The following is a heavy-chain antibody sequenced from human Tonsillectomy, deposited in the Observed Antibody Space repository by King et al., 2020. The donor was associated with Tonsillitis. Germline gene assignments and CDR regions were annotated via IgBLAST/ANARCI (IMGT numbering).Heavy chain of an antibody. CDR1: GFTFSSYA. CDR2: ISYDGSNK. V-gene: IGHV3-30*04. D-gene: IGHD6-19*01. J-gene: IGHJ3*02. Sequence: VQLVESGGGVVQPGRSLRLSCAAAGFTFSSYAMHWVRQAPGKGLEWVAVISYDGSNKYYADSVKGRFTISRDNSKNTLYLQMNSLRAEDTAVYYCARDWLTSGADPPLFDSWGQGTMVTVSS. CDR3: ARDWLTSGADPPLFDS.